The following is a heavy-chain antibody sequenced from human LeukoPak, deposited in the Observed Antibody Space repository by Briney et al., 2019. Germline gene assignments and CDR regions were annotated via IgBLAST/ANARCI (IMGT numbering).Heavy chain of an antibody. CDR1: GGSISSYY. CDR2: IYTSGST. D-gene: IGHD1-7*01. V-gene: IGHV4-4*09. CDR3: ARRRPGNYLPMDV. Sequence: SETLSLTCTVSGGSISSYYWSWIRQPPGKGLEWIGYIYTSGSTNYNPSLKSRVTISVDTSKNQFSLKLSSVTAADTAVYYCARRRPGNYLPMDVWGKGTTVTVSS. J-gene: IGHJ6*04.